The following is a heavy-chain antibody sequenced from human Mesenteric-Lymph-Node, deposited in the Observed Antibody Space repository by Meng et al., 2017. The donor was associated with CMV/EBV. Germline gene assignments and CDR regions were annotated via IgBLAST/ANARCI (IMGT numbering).Heavy chain of an antibody. J-gene: IGHJ4*02. D-gene: IGHD3-16*02. Sequence: GGSLRLSCAASGFSLSSYGMHWLRQAPGKGLEWVGFIRYDGSVKYYGDQLMGRFTISRDNSENTLFLQMNSLRAEDTAVYYCAKDLEITFGGVIVTGFDYWGQGMMVTVSS. CDR1: GFSLSSYG. V-gene: IGHV3-30*02. CDR2: IRYDGSVK. CDR3: AKDLEITFGGVIVTGFDY.